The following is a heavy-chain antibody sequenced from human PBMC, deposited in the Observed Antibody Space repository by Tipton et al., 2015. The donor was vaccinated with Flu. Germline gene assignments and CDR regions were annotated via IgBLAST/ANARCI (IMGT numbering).Heavy chain of an antibody. CDR1: GGSISSSNW. V-gene: IGHV4-4*02. D-gene: IGHD3-9*01. Sequence: GLVKPSGTLSLTCAVSGGSISSSNWWSWVRQPPGKGLEWIGEIYHSGSTNYNPSLKSRVTISVDKSKNQFSLKLSSVTAADTAVYYCARADYDILTGPSCNWFDPWGQGTLVTVSS. CDR2: IYHSGST. J-gene: IGHJ5*02. CDR3: ARADYDILTGPSCNWFDP.